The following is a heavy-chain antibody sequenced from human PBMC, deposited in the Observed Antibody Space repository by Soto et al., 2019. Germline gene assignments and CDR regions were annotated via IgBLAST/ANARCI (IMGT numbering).Heavy chain of an antibody. V-gene: IGHV1-69*06. CDR2: IIPSLGTP. CDR3: AGGVNRDARLPSYFDF. CDR1: GGTFSNYA. D-gene: IGHD6-6*01. J-gene: IGHJ4*02. Sequence: QVQLGQSGAEGKKPGSSVKVSCKASGGTFSNYAFSWVRQAPGQGLEWMGGIIPSLGTPAYAQRFQGRVTITAEKSTNTAYMELGSIKYDDKAVYYCAGGVNRDARLPSYFDFWGQGTLVTVSS.